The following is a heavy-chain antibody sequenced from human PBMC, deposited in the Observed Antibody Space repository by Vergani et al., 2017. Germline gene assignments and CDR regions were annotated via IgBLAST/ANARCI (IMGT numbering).Heavy chain of an antibody. Sequence: EVQVVESGGGLVQPGGSLRLSCAASGFIFSDHYMDWVRQAPGKGLEWVSSIIGVSSFIYYADSVMGRFTISRDNAKNSLYLQMNSLRAEDTAVYYCARDSEVDLHRGVLTIWGQGTLVTVSS. CDR1: GFIFSDHY. J-gene: IGHJ4*02. D-gene: IGHD3-10*01. CDR2: IIGVSSFI. CDR3: ARDSEVDLHRGVLTI. V-gene: IGHV3-21*01.